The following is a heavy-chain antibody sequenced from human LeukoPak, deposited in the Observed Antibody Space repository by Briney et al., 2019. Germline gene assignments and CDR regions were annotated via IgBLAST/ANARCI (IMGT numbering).Heavy chain of an antibody. V-gene: IGHV4-31*03. Sequence: PSQTLSLTCTVSGGSISSGGYYWSWIRQHPGKGLEWIGYIYYSGSTYYNPSLKSRVTISVDTSKNQFSLKLSSVTAADTAVYYCARVGPASLTLIVGDNWFDPWGQGTLVTVSS. J-gene: IGHJ5*02. CDR1: GGSISSGGYY. CDR3: ARVGPASLTLIVGDNWFDP. D-gene: IGHD3-22*01. CDR2: IYYSGST.